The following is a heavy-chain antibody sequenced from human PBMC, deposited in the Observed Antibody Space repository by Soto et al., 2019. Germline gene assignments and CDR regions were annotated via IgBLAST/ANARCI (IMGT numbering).Heavy chain of an antibody. Sequence: QAGGSLRLSCAVSGLTFTSYAMSWVRQAPGKGLEWVSAISGSGGSTYYADSVKGRFTISRDNSKNTLYLQMNSLRAEDTAIYYCARAFSGSYPNFDYWGQGTLVTGLL. CDR1: GLTFTSYA. CDR3: ARAFSGSYPNFDY. CDR2: ISGSGGST. J-gene: IGHJ4*02. V-gene: IGHV3-23*01. D-gene: IGHD1-26*01.